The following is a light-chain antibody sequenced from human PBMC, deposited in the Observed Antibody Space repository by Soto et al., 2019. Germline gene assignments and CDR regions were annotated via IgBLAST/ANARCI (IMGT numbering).Light chain of an antibody. Sequence: DIQMTQSPSTLSASVGDTVTVTCRASQSVSGWLAWYQQKPGEAPKLLIYDASALPRGVPSRFSGSGSGTKFTLALASLQPDDFATHYCKQYETFSGTFGPGTKVEI. CDR3: KQYETFSGT. J-gene: IGKJ1*01. CDR1: QSVSGW. CDR2: DAS. V-gene: IGKV1-5*01.